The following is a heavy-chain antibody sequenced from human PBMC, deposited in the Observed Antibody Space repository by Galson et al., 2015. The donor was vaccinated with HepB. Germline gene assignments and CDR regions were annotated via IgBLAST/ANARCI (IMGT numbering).Heavy chain of an antibody. CDR3: ASYYDSSGYYQGYFQH. D-gene: IGHD3-22*01. J-gene: IGHJ1*01. CDR2: FDPEDGET. Sequence: VKVSCKVSGYTLTELSMHWVRQAPGKGLEWMGGFDPEDGETIYAQKFQGRVTMTEDTSTDTAYMELSSLRSEDTAVYYCASYYDSSGYYQGYFQHWGQGTLVTVSS. CDR1: GYTLTELS. V-gene: IGHV1-24*01.